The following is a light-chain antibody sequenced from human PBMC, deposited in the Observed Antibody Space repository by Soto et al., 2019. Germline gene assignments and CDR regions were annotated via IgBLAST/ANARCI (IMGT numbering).Light chain of an antibody. CDR1: QGVSGTY. Sequence: EIVLTQSPGILSLSPGERATLSCRASQGVSGTYLAWYQQKPGQAPRLLIYGASSRATGIPIRFSGSESGPDFTLTISRLEPEDFAVYYCQHYGSSPRTFGQGTKVEIK. V-gene: IGKV3-20*01. CDR3: QHYGSSPRT. J-gene: IGKJ1*01. CDR2: GAS.